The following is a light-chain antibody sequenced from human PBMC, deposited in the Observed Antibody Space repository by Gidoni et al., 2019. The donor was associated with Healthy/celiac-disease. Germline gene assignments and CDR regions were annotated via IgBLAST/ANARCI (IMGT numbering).Light chain of an antibody. V-gene: IGKV1-5*03. Sequence: DIQMTQSPSTLAASVGDRVTITCRASQSISSWLDWYQQKPGKAPKLLIYKASSLESGVPSRFSGSGSGTEFTLTISSLQPDDFETYYCQQYNSYFWTFGQGTKVEIK. J-gene: IGKJ1*01. CDR1: QSISSW. CDR3: QQYNSYFWT. CDR2: KAS.